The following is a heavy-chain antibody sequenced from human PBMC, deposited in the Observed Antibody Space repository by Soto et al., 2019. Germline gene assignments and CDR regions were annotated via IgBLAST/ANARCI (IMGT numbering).Heavy chain of an antibody. J-gene: IGHJ3*02. CDR3: AKGPDLYSGYDTAFDI. D-gene: IGHD5-12*01. Sequence: GGSLRLSCAASGFTFDDYAMHWVRQAPGKGLEWVSGISWNSGSIGYADSVKGRFTISRDNAKNSLYLQMNSLRAEDTALYYCAKGPDLYSGYDTAFDIWGQGTMVTVSS. V-gene: IGHV3-9*01. CDR2: ISWNSGSI. CDR1: GFTFDDYA.